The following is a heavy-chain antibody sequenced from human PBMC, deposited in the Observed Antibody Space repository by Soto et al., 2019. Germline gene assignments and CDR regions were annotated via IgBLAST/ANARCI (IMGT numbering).Heavy chain of an antibody. J-gene: IGHJ6*02. CDR2: IYYSGST. Sequence: PSETLSLACTVSGGSISSYYWSWIRRPPGKGLEWIGYIYYSGSTNYNPSLKSRVTISVDTSKNQFSLKLSSVTAADTAVYYCARDLSSGWYYYGMDVWGQGTTVTVS. CDR1: GGSISSYY. V-gene: IGHV4-59*01. D-gene: IGHD6-19*01. CDR3: ARDLSSGWYYYGMDV.